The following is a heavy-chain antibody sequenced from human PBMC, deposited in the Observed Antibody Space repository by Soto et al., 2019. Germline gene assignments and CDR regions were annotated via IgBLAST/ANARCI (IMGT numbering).Heavy chain of an antibody. CDR2: IYYSGST. CDR1: GGPISSYY. CDR3: ACGEAVAARYYYYYMDV. V-gene: IGHV4-59*08. J-gene: IGHJ6*03. D-gene: IGHD6-6*01. Sequence: SETLSLTCTVSGGPISSYYWSWIRQPPGKGLEWIGYIYYSGSTNYNPSLKSRVTISVDTSKNQFSLKLSSVTAADTAVYYCACGEAVAARYYYYYMDVWGKGTTVTVSS.